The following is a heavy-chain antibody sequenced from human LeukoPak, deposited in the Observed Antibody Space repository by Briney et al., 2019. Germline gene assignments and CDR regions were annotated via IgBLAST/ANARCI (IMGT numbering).Heavy chain of an antibody. J-gene: IGHJ4*02. CDR2: IYYSGST. Sequence: SDTLSLICTVSGDSISSGGYYWSSIRQHPGKGLEWIGYIYYSGSTYYNPSLKSRVTISVDTSKNQFSLNLSSVTAADTAVYYCARSQDIIAVPAALPVRWGQGTLVTVSS. V-gene: IGHV4-31*03. CDR3: ARSQDIIAVPAALPVR. D-gene: IGHD2-2*01. CDR1: GDSISSGGYY.